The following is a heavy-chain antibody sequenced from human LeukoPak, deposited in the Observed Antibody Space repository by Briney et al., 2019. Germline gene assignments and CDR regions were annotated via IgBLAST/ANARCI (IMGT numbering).Heavy chain of an antibody. CDR1: GFTFSSYS. Sequence: PGGSLRLSCAASGFTFSSYSMNWVRQAPGKGLEWVSSISSSGSYIYYADSVKGRFTISRDNAKNSLYLQMNSLRAEDTAVYYCARDPPLTAMGAPTDAFDIWGQGTMVTVSS. CDR2: ISSSGSYI. J-gene: IGHJ3*02. V-gene: IGHV3-21*01. CDR3: ARDPPLTAMGAPTDAFDI. D-gene: IGHD5-18*01.